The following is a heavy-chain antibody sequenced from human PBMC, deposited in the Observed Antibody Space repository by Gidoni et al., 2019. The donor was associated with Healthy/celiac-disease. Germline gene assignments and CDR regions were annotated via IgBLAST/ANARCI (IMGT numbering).Heavy chain of an antibody. CDR1: GFTFSSYA. V-gene: IGHV3-23*01. Sequence: EVQLLESGGGLVQPGGSLRLSCAASGFTFSSYAMSWVRQAPGKGLEWVSAISGSVGSTYYADSVKGRFTISRDNSKNTLYLQMNSLRAEDTAVYYCAIRDEGYCSGGSCYPFDYWGQGTLVTVSS. CDR2: ISGSVGST. D-gene: IGHD2-15*01. CDR3: AIRDEGYCSGGSCYPFDY. J-gene: IGHJ4*02.